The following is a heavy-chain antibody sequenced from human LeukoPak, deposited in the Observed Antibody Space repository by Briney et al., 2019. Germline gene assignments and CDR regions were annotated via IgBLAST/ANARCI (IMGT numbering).Heavy chain of an antibody. CDR2: IRYDGSNK. V-gene: IGHV3-30*02. D-gene: IGHD4-17*01. Sequence: PGGSLRLSWAASGFTFSSYGMHWVRQAPGKGLEWVAFIRYDGSNKYYADSVTGRFTLSTDNSKNALYLQMHSVRAEDTAVYYCVMPYGDSAFDYWGQGTLVTVSS. CDR3: VMPYGDSAFDY. CDR1: GFTFSSYG. J-gene: IGHJ4*02.